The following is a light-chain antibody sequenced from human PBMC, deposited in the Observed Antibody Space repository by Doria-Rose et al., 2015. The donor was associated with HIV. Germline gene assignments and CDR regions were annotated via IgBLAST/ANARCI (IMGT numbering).Light chain of an antibody. J-gene: IGKJ1*01. CDR1: QSFSSTY. V-gene: IGKV3-20*01. CDR3: HQYGTSWT. CDR2: DGS. Sequence: TQSPGTLSLSPGERATLSCRASQSFSSTYLAWYQQKPGQAPSLIIYDGSTSATGIPDRCSASGSGTDFTLTINRLEPEDFALYYCHQYGTSWTFGQGTKVEI.